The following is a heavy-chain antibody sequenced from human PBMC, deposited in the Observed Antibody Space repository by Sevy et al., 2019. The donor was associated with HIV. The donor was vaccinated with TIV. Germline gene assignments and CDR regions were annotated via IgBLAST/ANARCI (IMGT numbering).Heavy chain of an antibody. CDR1: GGSISSGGYY. Sequence: SETLSLTCTVSGGSISSGGYYWSWIRQHPGKGLEWIGYIYYSGSTYYNPSLKSRVTISVDTSKNQFSLKQSSVTAADTAVYYCARAPGGHYYDSSGYYWGAFDIWGQGTMVTVSS. V-gene: IGHV4-31*03. CDR2: IYYSGST. D-gene: IGHD3-22*01. CDR3: ARAPGGHYYDSSGYYWGAFDI. J-gene: IGHJ3*02.